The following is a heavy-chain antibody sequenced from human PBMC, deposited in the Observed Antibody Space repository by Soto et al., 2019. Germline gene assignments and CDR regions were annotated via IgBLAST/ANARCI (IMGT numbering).Heavy chain of an antibody. V-gene: IGHV4-30-2*01. CDR1: CCSISSDGYS. D-gene: IGHD4-17*01. J-gene: IGHJ4*02. CDR2: IYHSGST. CDR3: ARRTTVTYEGGLQY. Sequence: TLSLTCAVSCCSISSDGYSLSCIRQPPGKGLEWIGYIYHSGSTYYNPSLKSRVTISVDRSKNQFSLKLRSVTAADTAVYYCARRTTVTYEGGLQYWGQGALVSVS.